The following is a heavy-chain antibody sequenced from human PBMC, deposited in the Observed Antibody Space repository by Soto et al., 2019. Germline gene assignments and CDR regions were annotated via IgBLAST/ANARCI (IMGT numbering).Heavy chain of an antibody. CDR2: IIPIFGTK. Sequence: YSKNWMRQAPGQGLEWMGGIIPIFGTKNYAETFRGRVSITADESTSTAYVELSSLRSEDTAVYYCAGSFKYCSGTFDGLDICGKGTMVT. J-gene: IGHJ3*02. CDR1: YS. D-gene: IGHD3-10*01. CDR3: AGSFKYCSGTFDGLDI. V-gene: IGHV1-69*01.